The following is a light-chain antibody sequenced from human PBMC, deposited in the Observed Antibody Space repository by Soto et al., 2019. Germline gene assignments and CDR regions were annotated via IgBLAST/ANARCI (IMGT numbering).Light chain of an antibody. CDR2: GAS. J-gene: IGKJ1*01. Sequence: EIVLTQSPGTLSLSPGERATLSCRASQSVGSSQLAWYQQKPGQAPRLVMYGASSRATDTPDRFSGSGSGTDFTLTISRLEPDDFAVYYCQQYGSSPRTFGQGTKVEIK. V-gene: IGKV3-20*01. CDR1: QSVGSSQ. CDR3: QQYGSSPRT.